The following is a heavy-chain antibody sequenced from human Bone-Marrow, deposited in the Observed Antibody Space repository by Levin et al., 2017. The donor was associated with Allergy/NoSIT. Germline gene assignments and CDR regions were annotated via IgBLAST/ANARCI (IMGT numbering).Heavy chain of an antibody. CDR2: ISWNSARI. J-gene: IGHJ4*02. D-gene: IGHD3-10*01. Sequence: GGSLRLSCAASGFIFDDYAMHWVRQAPGKGLEWVSGISWNSARIGYADSVKGRFTISRDNAKNSLYLQMNNLGPEDTAFYYCVKVFVGSRSFFDNWGQGTLVTVSS. CDR3: VKVFVGSRSFFDN. CDR1: GFIFDDYA. V-gene: IGHV3-9*01.